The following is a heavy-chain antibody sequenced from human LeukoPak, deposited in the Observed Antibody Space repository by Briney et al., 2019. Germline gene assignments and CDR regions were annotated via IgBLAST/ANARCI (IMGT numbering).Heavy chain of an antibody. J-gene: IGHJ6*03. CDR2: IIPIFGTA. D-gene: IGHD1-14*01. Sequence: SVTVSCKASGGTFSSYAISWVRQAPGQGLEWMGGIIPIFGTANYAQKFQGRVTITTDESTSTAYMELSSLRSEDTAVYYCARVTYLPAPYYYYMDVWGKGTTVTVSS. CDR3: ARVTYLPAPYYYYMDV. CDR1: GGTFSSYA. V-gene: IGHV1-69*05.